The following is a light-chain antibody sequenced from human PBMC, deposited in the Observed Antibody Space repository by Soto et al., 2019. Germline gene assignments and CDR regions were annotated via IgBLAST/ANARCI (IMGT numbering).Light chain of an antibody. CDR1: QSISSY. CDR2: GAS. Sequence: DIQMTRSPSSLAAAVGDRVTITCRASQSISSYLNWYQQKPGKAPKLLIYGASSLQSGVPSRFSGSGSGTDFTLIISSLQPEDFATYYCQQSYSSPLTFGQGTKVDIK. V-gene: IGKV1-39*01. J-gene: IGKJ1*01. CDR3: QQSYSSPLT.